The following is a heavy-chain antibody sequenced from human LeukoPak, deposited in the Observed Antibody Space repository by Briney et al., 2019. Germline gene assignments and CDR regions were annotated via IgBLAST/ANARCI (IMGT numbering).Heavy chain of an antibody. Sequence: SETLSLTCTVSGGSINRGFYYWGWIRQPPGKGLAWIGSIYYSGTTYYNPSLKSRVTISVDTSMNQFSLQLTSVTVADTAVYFCARHRPSSTMSGIALWGQGTLVTVSS. J-gene: IGHJ4*02. V-gene: IGHV4-39*01. CDR2: IYYSGTT. CDR1: GGSINRGFYY. D-gene: IGHD2-21*01. CDR3: ARHRPSSTMSGIAL.